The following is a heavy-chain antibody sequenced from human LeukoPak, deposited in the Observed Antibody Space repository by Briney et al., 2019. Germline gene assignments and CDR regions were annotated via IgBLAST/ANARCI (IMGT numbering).Heavy chain of an antibody. CDR3: AKDLRPYGRGYYFDY. V-gene: IGHV3-30*18. CDR1: GFTFSSYG. D-gene: IGHD4-17*01. J-gene: IGHJ4*02. CDR2: ISYDGSNK. Sequence: GGSLRLSCAASGFTFSSYGMHWVRQAPGKGLEWVAVISYDGSNKYYADSVKGRFTISRDNSKNTLYLQMNSLRAEDTAVYYCAKDLRPYGRGYYFDYWGQGTLVTVSS.